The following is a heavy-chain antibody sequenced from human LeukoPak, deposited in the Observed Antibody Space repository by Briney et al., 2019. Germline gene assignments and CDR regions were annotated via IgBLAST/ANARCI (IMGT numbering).Heavy chain of an antibody. J-gene: IGHJ4*02. CDR2: VNPNSSGT. Sequence: ASVKVSCKASGYTFSGYYIHWVRQAPGQGLEWTGWVNPNSSGTNYGQNFQGRVTMTRDTSISTAYMELRGLTPDDTAVYYCARAGYYDSSGYYHPFDYWGQGIVVTVSS. CDR3: ARAGYYDSSGYYHPFDY. D-gene: IGHD3-22*01. V-gene: IGHV1-2*02. CDR1: GYTFSGYY.